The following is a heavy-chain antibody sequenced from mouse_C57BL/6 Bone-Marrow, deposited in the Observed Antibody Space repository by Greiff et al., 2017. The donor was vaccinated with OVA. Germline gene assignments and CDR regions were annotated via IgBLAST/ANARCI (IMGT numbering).Heavy chain of an antibody. CDR2: ISYDGSN. J-gene: IGHJ4*01. Sequence: DVKLQESGPGLVKPSQSLSLTCSVTGYSITSGYYWNWIRQFPGNKLEWMGYISYDGSNNYNPSLKNRISITRDTSKNQFFLKLNSVTTEDTATYYCARGPDAMDYWGQGTSVTVSS. CDR1: GYSITSGYY. CDR3: ARGPDAMDY. V-gene: IGHV3-6*01.